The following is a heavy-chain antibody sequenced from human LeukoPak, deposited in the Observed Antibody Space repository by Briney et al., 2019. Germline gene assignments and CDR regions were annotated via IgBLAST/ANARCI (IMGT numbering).Heavy chain of an antibody. CDR3: ATGQGHGMDV. Sequence: GGSLRLSCAASGFTFSSYWMHWVRQVPGKGLVWVSRVNSDGSSTSYADSVKGRFTISRDNGKNTLYLQMNSLRAEDTAAYYCATGQGHGMDVWGQGTTVTVSS. J-gene: IGHJ6*02. CDR1: GFTFSSYW. D-gene: IGHD1-14*01. V-gene: IGHV3-74*01. CDR2: VNSDGSST.